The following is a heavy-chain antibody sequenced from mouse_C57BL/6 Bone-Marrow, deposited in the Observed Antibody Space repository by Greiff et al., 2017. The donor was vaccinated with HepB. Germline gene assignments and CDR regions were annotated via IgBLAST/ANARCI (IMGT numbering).Heavy chain of an antibody. Sequence: QVQLQQSGAELARPGASVKMSCKASGYTFTSYTMQWVKQRPGQGLEWIGYINPSSGYTKYNQKFKDKATLTADKSSSTAYMQLSSLTSEDSAVYYCARNYSNRYYYAMDYWGQGTSVTVSS. V-gene: IGHV1-4*01. CDR1: GYTFTSYT. CDR2: INPSSGYT. J-gene: IGHJ4*01. CDR3: ARNYSNRYYYAMDY. D-gene: IGHD2-5*01.